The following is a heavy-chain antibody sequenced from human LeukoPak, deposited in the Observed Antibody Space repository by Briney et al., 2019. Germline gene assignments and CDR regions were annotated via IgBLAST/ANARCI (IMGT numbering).Heavy chain of an antibody. CDR1: GFTFSSYA. CDR3: AKDAYSSSSFSRNYYYMDV. D-gene: IGHD6-6*01. CDR2: ISWDGGST. V-gene: IGHV3-43D*03. Sequence: GGSLRLSCAASGFTFSSYAMHWVRQAPGKGLEWVSLISWDGGSTYYADSVKGRFTISRDNSKNSLYLQMNSLRAEDTALYYCAKDAYSSSSFSRNYYYMDVWGKGTTVTVSS. J-gene: IGHJ6*03.